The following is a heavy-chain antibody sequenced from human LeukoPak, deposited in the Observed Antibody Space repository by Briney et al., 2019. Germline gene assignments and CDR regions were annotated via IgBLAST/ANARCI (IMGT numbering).Heavy chain of an antibody. V-gene: IGHV3-48*04. D-gene: IGHD6-19*01. Sequence: PGGSLRLSCAASGFTFSSYSMNWVRQAPGKGLEWVSYINSSSSTIYYADSVKGRITISRDNAKNSLYLQMNSLRAEDTAVYYCARGQWLVNNFDYWGQGTLVTVSS. CDR3: ARGQWLVNNFDY. J-gene: IGHJ4*02. CDR2: INSSSSTI. CDR1: GFTFSSYS.